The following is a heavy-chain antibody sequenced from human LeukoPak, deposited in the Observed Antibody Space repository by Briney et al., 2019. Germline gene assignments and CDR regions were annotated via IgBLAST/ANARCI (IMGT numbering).Heavy chain of an antibody. CDR2: ISGSGGTT. D-gene: IGHD4-17*01. V-gene: IGHV3-23*01. CDR3: AKCPYGDYGWGYYFDY. CDR1: EFTFDSCA. J-gene: IGHJ4*02. Sequence: GGSLRFSCAASEFTFDSCAMSWVRQAPGKGLEWVSAISGSGGTTYYADSVKGRFTISRDNSRNTLYLQMNSLRAEDTAVYYCAKCPYGDYGWGYYFDYWGQGTLVTVSS.